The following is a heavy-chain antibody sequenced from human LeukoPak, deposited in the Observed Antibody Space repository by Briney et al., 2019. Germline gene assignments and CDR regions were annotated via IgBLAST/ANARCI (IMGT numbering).Heavy chain of an antibody. D-gene: IGHD5-24*01. Sequence: SETVSLTCTVSGGSISSYYWSWIRQPPGKGLEWIGYIYYSGSTNYNPSLKSRVNISVDKSKNQFSLKLSSVTAADTAVYYCAREGIDGYNLDYWGQGTLVTVSS. CDR1: GGSISSYY. CDR2: IYYSGST. J-gene: IGHJ4*02. CDR3: AREGIDGYNLDY. V-gene: IGHV4-59*12.